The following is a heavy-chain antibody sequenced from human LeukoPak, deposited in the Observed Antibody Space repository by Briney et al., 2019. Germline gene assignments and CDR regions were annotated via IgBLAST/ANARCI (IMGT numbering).Heavy chain of an antibody. D-gene: IGHD3-22*01. CDR3: ARLYYYDSSGFDAFDI. Sequence: SETLSLTCTVSGGSISSYYWSWIRQPPGKGLEWIGYIYTSGSTNYNPFLKSRVTISVDTSKNQFSLKLSSVTAADTAVYYCARLYYYDSSGFDAFDIWGQGTMVTVSS. J-gene: IGHJ3*02. CDR1: GGSISSYY. V-gene: IGHV4-4*09. CDR2: IYTSGST.